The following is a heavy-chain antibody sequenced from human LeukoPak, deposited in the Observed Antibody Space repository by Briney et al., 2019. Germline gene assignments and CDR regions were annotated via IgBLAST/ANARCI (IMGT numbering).Heavy chain of an antibody. CDR3: TTPATYCSGGSCYRYNWFDS. V-gene: IGHV3-15*01. J-gene: IGHJ5*01. D-gene: IGHD2-15*01. CDR2: IKSKSDGGTT. CDR1: GFTFSNAW. Sequence: GGSLRLSCAASGFTFSNAWMSWARQAPGKGLEWVGRIKSKSDGGTTDYAAPVKGRFTISRDDSKNTLYLQMNSLKSEDTAVYYCTTPATYCSGGSCYRYNWFDSWGQGTLVTVSS.